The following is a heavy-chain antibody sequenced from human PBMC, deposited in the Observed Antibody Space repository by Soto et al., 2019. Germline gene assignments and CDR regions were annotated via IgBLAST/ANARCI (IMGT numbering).Heavy chain of an antibody. D-gene: IGHD3-10*01. CDR1: GFSFSDHY. CDR3: ARAMVRGNYFDY. J-gene: IGHJ4*02. CDR2: IRDKAHTYTT. Sequence: EVQLVESGGGLVQPGGSLRLSCAASGFSFSDHYMDWVRQAPGKGLEWVARIRDKAHTYTTEYAASVKGRFTISRDDSKSSLDLQMNSLKTEDTAVYYCARAMVRGNYFDYWGQGALVTVSS. V-gene: IGHV3-72*01.